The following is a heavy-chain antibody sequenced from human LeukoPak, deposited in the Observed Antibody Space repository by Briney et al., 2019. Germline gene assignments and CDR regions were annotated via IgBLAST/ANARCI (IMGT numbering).Heavy chain of an antibody. CDR2: INHSGST. J-gene: IGHJ6*03. Sequence: SETLSLTCAVYGGSFSGYYWSWIRQPPGKGLEWIGEINHSGSTNYNPSLKSRVTISVDTFKNQFSLNLNSVTAADTAVYYCARAPVVVPTTLWSSHYYYYMDVWGKGTTVAVSS. V-gene: IGHV4-34*01. CDR3: ARAPVVVPTTLWSSHYYYYMDV. CDR1: GGSFSGYY. D-gene: IGHD2-2*01.